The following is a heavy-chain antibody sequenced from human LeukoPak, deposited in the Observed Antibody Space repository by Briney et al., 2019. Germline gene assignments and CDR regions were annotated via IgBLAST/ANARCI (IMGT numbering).Heavy chain of an antibody. V-gene: IGHV4-61*02. Sequence: PSETLSLTCTVSGVSIGSGGYYWSWIRQHSGKGLEWIGRIYTSGSTNYNPSLKSRVTMSVDTSKNQFSLKLSSVTAADTAVYYCVRVLYSNNWYEPWGQGTLVTVSS. CDR3: VRVLYSNNWYEP. D-gene: IGHD6-13*01. J-gene: IGHJ5*02. CDR1: GVSIGSGGYY. CDR2: IYTSGST.